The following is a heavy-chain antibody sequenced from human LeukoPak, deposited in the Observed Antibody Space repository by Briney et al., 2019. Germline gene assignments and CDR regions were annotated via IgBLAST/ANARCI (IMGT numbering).Heavy chain of an antibody. V-gene: IGHV4-39*02. D-gene: IGHD1-7*01. CDR1: GGSISSSSYY. J-gene: IGHJ4*02. CDR3: ARESAGTTSLIEFDY. CDR2: IYYSGST. Sequence: SETLSLTCTVSGGSISSSSYYWGWIRQPPGKGREWIGNIYYSGSTYYNPSLKSRVTISVDTSKNQFSLKLSSVTAADTAVYYCARESAGTTSLIEFDYWGQGTLVTVSS.